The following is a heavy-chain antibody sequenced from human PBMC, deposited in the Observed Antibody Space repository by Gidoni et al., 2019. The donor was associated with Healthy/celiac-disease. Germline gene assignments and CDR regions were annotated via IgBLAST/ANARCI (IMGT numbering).Heavy chain of an antibody. CDR3: ARDGPYGVGYYGMDV. Sequence: QVQLQESGPGLVKPSETLSLTGTVSGGSISSYYWSWIRQPPGKGLEWIGYIYYSGSTNYNPSLKSRVTISVDTSKNQFSLKLSSVTAADTAVYYCARDGPYGVGYYGMDVWGQGTTVTVSS. V-gene: IGHV4-59*01. CDR1: GGSISSYY. J-gene: IGHJ6*02. CDR2: IYYSGST. D-gene: IGHD2-15*01.